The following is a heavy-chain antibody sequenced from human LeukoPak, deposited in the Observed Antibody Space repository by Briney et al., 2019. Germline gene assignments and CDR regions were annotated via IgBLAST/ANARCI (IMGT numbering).Heavy chain of an antibody. CDR2: INHSEST. CDR3: ATGVAVAGTQWFDP. Sequence: SETLSLTCAVYSGSFSVYYWRWIRQPPAMGREWSGEINHSESTNLNPSLKSRVTISVDTSKNQFSLKLSSVTAAHTAVYFCATGVAVAGTQWFDPWGQGTLVTVSS. V-gene: IGHV4-34*01. D-gene: IGHD6-19*01. CDR1: SGSFSVYY. J-gene: IGHJ5*02.